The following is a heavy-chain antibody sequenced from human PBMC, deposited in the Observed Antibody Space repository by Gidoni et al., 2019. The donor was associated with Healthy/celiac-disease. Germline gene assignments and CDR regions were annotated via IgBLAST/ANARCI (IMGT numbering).Heavy chain of an antibody. CDR1: GFTFSSYA. CDR3: AKDLAYCGGDCYSDSLDAFDI. Sequence: EVQLLESGGGLVQPGGSLRLSCAASGFTFSSYAMRWVRQAPGKGLEWVSAISGSGGSTYYADSVKGRFTISRDNSKNTLYLQMNSLRAEDTAVYYCAKDLAYCGGDCYSDSLDAFDIWGQGTMVTVSS. J-gene: IGHJ3*02. CDR2: ISGSGGST. V-gene: IGHV3-23*01. D-gene: IGHD2-21*02.